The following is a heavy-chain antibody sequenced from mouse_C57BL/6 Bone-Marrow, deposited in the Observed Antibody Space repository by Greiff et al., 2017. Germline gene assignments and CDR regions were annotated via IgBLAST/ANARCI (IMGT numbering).Heavy chain of an antibody. CDR3: ARVYYGSSYFDY. D-gene: IGHD1-1*01. CDR2: IDPANGNT. CDR1: GFNIKNTY. J-gene: IGHJ2*01. Sequence: VHVKQSVAELVRPGASVKLSCTASGFNIKNTYMHWVKQRPEQGLEWIGRIDPANGNTKYAPKFQGKATITADTSSNTAYLQLSSLTSEDTAIYYCARVYYGSSYFDYWGQGTTRSVSS. V-gene: IGHV14-3*01.